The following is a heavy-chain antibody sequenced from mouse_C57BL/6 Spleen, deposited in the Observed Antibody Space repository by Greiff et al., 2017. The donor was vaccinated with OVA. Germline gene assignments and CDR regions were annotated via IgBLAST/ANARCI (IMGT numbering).Heavy chain of an antibody. CDR3: ARRGYGSSYDY. V-gene: IGHV1-47*01. CDR1: GYTFTTYP. J-gene: IGHJ2*01. D-gene: IGHD1-1*01. CDR2: FHPYNDDT. Sequence: QVQLQQSGAELVKPGASVKMSCKASGYTFTTYPIEWMKQTHGKSLEWIGNFHPYNDDTKYNEKFKGKATLTVEKTSSTVYLELSCVASDVYSCYNCARRGYGSSYDYWGQGTTLTVSS.